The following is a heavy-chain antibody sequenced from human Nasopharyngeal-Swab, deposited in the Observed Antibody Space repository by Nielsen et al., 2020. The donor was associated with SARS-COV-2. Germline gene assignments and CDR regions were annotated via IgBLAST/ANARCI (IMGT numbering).Heavy chain of an antibody. J-gene: IGHJ3*02. V-gene: IGHV3-21*01. D-gene: IGHD6-13*01. CDR2: ITSSSRYI. CDR3: AKRRSSRSAFDI. Sequence: GESLKISCAASGFTFSDYSMNWVRQTPGKGLAWVSSITSSSRYIYYADSVKGRFTISRDNGKNSLYLQMSSLRAEDTAVYYCAKRRSSRSAFDIWGQGTMVTVSS. CDR1: GFTFSDYS.